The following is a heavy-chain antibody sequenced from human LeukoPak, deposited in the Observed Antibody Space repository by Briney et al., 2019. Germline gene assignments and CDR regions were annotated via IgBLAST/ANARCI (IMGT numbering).Heavy chain of an antibody. Sequence: PGGSLRLSCAASGFTFSSYSMNWVRQAPGKGLEWVSSISSSSSYIYYADSVKGRFTISRGNAKNSLYLQMNSLRAEDTAVYYCARVSYYYDSSGYRDYWGQGTLVTVSS. CDR3: ARVSYYYDSSGYRDY. J-gene: IGHJ4*02. CDR1: GFTFSSYS. CDR2: ISSSSSYI. V-gene: IGHV3-21*01. D-gene: IGHD3-22*01.